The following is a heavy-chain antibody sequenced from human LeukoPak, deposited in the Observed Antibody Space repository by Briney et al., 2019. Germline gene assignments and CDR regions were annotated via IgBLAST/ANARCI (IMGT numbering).Heavy chain of an antibody. CDR3: AHIRILTAYYNAGDFDY. CDR2: IYWDNDK. D-gene: IGHD3-9*01. J-gene: IGHJ4*02. CDR1: GFSLSTSGVG. Sequence: SGPTLANPTQTLTLTCTFSGFSLSTSGVGVGWIRQPPVKAPECLVLIYWDNDKRYSPSLKSRLTITKDTSKNQVVLTMTNIDPVDTDTYYCAHIRILTAYYNAGDFDYWGQGTLVTVSS. V-gene: IGHV2-5*02.